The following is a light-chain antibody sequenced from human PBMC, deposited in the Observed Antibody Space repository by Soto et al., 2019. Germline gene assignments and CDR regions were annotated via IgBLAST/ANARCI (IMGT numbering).Light chain of an antibody. J-gene: IGKJ4*01. CDR1: QSITTY. Sequence: DSQMTPSPSSLSASVGDRVTITCRASQSITTYLNWYRQKPGKATKLLIYAASSLQSGVPSRFSGSGSETEFTLSISNQQPEEVVTYSCHQIYRAPLTVGGGTKVETK. CDR3: HQIYRAPLT. V-gene: IGKV1-39*01. CDR2: AAS.